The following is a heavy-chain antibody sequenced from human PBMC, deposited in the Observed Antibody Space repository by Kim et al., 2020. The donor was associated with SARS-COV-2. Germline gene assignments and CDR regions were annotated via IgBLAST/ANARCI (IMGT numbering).Heavy chain of an antibody. Sequence: VKGRFTISRYQSKNTLYLRMNSLRAEDTAVYYCAKGRDMVGYGMDVWGQGTTVTVSS. V-gene: IGHV3-23*01. CDR3: AKGRDMVGYGMDV. J-gene: IGHJ6*02. D-gene: IGHD3-10*01.